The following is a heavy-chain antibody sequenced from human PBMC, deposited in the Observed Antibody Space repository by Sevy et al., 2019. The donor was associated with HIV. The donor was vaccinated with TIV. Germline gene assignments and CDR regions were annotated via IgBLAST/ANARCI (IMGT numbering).Heavy chain of an antibody. J-gene: IGHJ4*02. D-gene: IGHD6-13*01. CDR3: AREGSSSCADY. CDR2: ISYDGSNK. Sequence: GGSLRLSCAASGFTFSSYAMHWVRQAPGKGLEWVAVISYDGSNKYYADSVKGRFTISRDNSKNTLYLQMNSLGAEDTAVYYCAREGSSSCADYWGQGTLVTVSS. V-gene: IGHV3-30-3*01. CDR1: GFTFSSYA.